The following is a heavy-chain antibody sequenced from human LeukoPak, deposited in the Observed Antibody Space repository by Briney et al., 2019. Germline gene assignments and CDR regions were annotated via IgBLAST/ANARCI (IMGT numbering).Heavy chain of an antibody. Sequence: SETLSLTCTVSGGTISSYYWSWIRQPPGKGLEWIGRIYTSGSTNYNPSLKSRVTMSVDTSKNQFSLKLSSVTAADTAVYYCARGGYYYGSGSYYLDPWGQGTLVTVSS. V-gene: IGHV4-4*07. CDR3: ARGGYYYGSGSYYLDP. D-gene: IGHD3-10*01. J-gene: IGHJ5*02. CDR1: GGTISSYY. CDR2: IYTSGST.